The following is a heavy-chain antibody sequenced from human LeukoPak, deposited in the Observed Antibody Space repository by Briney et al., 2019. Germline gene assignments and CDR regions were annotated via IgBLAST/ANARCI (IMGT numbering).Heavy chain of an antibody. CDR2: IIPILGIA. V-gene: IGHV1-69*04. CDR3: ARDTFLEHYYGSGSYYGGFDY. D-gene: IGHD3-10*01. Sequence: SVKVSCKASGGTFSSYAISWVRQAPGQGLEWMGRIIPILGIANYAQKFQGRVTITADKSTSTAYMELSSLRSEDTAVYYCARDTFLEHYYGSGSYYGGFDYWGQGTLVTVSS. CDR1: GGTFSSYA. J-gene: IGHJ4*02.